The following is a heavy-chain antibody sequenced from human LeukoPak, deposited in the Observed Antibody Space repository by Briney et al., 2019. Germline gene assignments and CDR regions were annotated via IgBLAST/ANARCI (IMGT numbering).Heavy chain of an antibody. CDR3: AKDYTAMVRGPDY. D-gene: IGHD5-18*01. CDR2: ISWNSGSI. V-gene: IGHV3-9*01. CDR1: GFTFDDYA. J-gene: IGHJ4*02. Sequence: GRSLRLSCAASGFTFDDYAMHWVRQAPGKGLEWVSGISWNSGSIGYADSVKGRFTISRDNAKNSLYLQMNSLRAEDTALYYCAKDYTAMVRGPDYWGQGTLVTVSS.